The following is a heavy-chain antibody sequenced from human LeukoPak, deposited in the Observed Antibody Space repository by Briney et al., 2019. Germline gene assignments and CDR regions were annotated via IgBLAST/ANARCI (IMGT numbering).Heavy chain of an antibody. Sequence: GGSLRLSSAASGFTFSSYGMQWVRQAPGKRLWWGAVISYDGSNKYYADSVKGRFTIYRDNSKNTLYLQMNSLRAEDTAVYYCAKDGWQKIYYYFMDVWGKGTTVTISS. CDR1: GFTFSSYG. CDR2: ISYDGSNK. J-gene: IGHJ6*03. CDR3: AKDGWQKIYYYFMDV. V-gene: IGHV3-30*18. D-gene: IGHD2-15*01.